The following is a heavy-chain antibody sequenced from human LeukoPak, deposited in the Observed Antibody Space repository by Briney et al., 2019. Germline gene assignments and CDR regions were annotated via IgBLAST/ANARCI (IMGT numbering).Heavy chain of an antibody. Sequence: GGSLRLSCAASGFTFSSYWMHWVRHAPGKGLVWVSRINSDGSSTSYADSVKGRFTISRDNAKNTLYLQMNSLRAEDTAVYYCASPARGYRANDAFDIWGQGTMVTVSS. CDR3: ASPARGYRANDAFDI. CDR2: INSDGSST. J-gene: IGHJ3*02. D-gene: IGHD5-18*01. V-gene: IGHV3-74*01. CDR1: GFTFSSYW.